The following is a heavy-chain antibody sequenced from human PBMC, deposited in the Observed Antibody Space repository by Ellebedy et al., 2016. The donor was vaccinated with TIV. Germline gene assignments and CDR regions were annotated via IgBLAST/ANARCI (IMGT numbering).Heavy chain of an antibody. D-gene: IGHD1-20*01. Sequence: GESLKISCAASGFTFSTYPMTWVRQAPGKGLEWVSVISANGGTTYYTDSVRGRFTISRDDAKDSLYLQMNSLRAEDTAVYYCARDPYNWNGPFDYWGQGTLVTVSS. CDR2: ISANGGTT. V-gene: IGHV3-23*01. J-gene: IGHJ4*02. CDR1: GFTFSTYP. CDR3: ARDPYNWNGPFDY.